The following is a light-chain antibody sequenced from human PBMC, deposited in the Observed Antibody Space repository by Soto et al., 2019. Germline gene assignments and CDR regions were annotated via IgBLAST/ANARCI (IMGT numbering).Light chain of an antibody. CDR2: DIV. V-gene: IGLV2-8*01. Sequence: QYALTQPPSASGSPGQSVTMSCTGTKNDNSVYHFVSWDQHHPRNAPRLIIHDIVQRPSRVPDRFSRSKSGNTASLTVSGLQAADEADYFCKSYAGSNTYVFGSGTKVTVL. J-gene: IGLJ1*01. CDR3: KSYAGSNTYV. CDR1: KNDNSVYHF.